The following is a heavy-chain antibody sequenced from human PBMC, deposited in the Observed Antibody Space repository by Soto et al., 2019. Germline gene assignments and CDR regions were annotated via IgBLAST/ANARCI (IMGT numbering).Heavy chain of an antibody. CDR1: GYTFTAYY. CDR3: ARNMDYYYGRGSGHGHGV. V-gene: IGHV1-2*02. CDR2: INPKFGDT. J-gene: IGHJ6*02. D-gene: IGHD3-10*02. Sequence: QVQLVQSGAEVKEPGDSVRVSCEASGYTFTAYYIHWVRQAPGQGLEWMGWINPKFGDTTYAQDFQGRVSMTRDMSISTVYMALSRLTSDDTAIYYCARNMDYYYGRGSGHGHGVWGQGTTVTVFS.